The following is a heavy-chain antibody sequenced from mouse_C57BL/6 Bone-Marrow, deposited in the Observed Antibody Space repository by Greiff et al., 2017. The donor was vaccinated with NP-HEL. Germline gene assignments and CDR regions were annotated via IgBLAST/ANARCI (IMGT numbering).Heavy chain of an antibody. CDR2: IYPGDGDT. CDR3: ARSLYDSLAY. CDR1: GYAFSSSW. V-gene: IGHV1-82*01. Sequence: VKLMESGPELVKPGASVKISCKASGYAFSSSWMNWVKQRPGKGLEWIGRIYPGDGDTNYNGKFKGKATLTADKSSSTAYMQLSSLTSEDSAVYFCARSLYDSLAYWGQGTLVTVSA. J-gene: IGHJ3*01. D-gene: IGHD2-3*01.